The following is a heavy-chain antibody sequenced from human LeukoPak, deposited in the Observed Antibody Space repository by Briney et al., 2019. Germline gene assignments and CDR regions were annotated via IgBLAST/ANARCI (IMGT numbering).Heavy chain of an antibody. CDR1: GFTFSSYA. J-gene: IGHJ4*02. Sequence: GGSLRLSCAASGFTFSSYAMHWVRQAPGKGLVGVAVISYDGSNKYYADSVKGRFTISRDNSKNTLYLQMNSLRAEDTAVYYCARDILTRALDYWGQGTLVTVSS. D-gene: IGHD3-9*01. CDR2: ISYDGSNK. V-gene: IGHV3-30*04. CDR3: ARDILTRALDY.